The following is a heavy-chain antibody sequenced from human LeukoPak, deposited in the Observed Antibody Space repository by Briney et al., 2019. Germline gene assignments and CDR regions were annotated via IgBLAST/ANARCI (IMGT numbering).Heavy chain of an antibody. CDR1: RFTFSSNA. V-gene: IGHV3-23*01. CDR3: SKSPGQGIVGSSPAYNYYMDV. Sequence: GGSLRLSCAASRFTFSSNAISWARQAPGKGLEWVSSISGSGGTTYYADSVRGRFTISRDNSKNTLSLQMSSLRAEDTAVYYCSKSPGQGIVGSSPAYNYYMDVWGKGTTVTVSS. D-gene: IGHD1-26*01. CDR2: ISGSGGTT. J-gene: IGHJ6*03.